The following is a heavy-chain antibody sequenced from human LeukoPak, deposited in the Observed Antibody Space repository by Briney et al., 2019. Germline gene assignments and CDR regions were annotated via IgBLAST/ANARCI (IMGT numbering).Heavy chain of an antibody. D-gene: IGHD3-10*01. CDR2: INHSGST. V-gene: IGHV4-34*01. CDR1: GGSFSGYY. CDR3: ARGHYGSGSYYNLVRGSSHPPNWFDP. J-gene: IGHJ5*02. Sequence: SETLSLTCAVYGGSFSGYYWSWIRQPPGKGLEWIGEINHSGSTNYNPSLKSRVTISVDTSKNQFSLKLSSVTAADTAVYYCARGHYGSGSYYNLVRGSSHPPNWFDPWGQGTLVTVSS.